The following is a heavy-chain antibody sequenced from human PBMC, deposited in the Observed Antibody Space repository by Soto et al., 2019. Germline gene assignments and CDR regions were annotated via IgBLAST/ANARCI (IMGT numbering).Heavy chain of an antibody. CDR3: ARDLSFGSLDFDY. CDR1: GFTFSSYG. CDR2: FWADGRSN. D-gene: IGHD3-16*01. V-gene: IGHV3-33*01. J-gene: IGHJ4*02. Sequence: QVQLVESGGGVVQPGGSLRLSCAASGFTFSSYGMHWVRQAPGKGLEWVADFWADGRSNYYADSVKGRFTISRDNSKNTVFLQMNSLRAEDTAVYYCARDLSFGSLDFDYWGRGTLVTVSS.